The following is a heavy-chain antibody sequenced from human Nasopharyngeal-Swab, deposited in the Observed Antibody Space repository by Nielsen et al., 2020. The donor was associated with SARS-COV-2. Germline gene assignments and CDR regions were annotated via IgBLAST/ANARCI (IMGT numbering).Heavy chain of an antibody. Sequence: GESLKISCAASGFTFSGYEMNWVRQAPGKGLEWVSYISSSGSTIYYADSVKGRFTISRDNAKNSLYLQLNSLRAEDTAVYYCARSHTSITIFGVVTYYGMDVWGQGTTVTVSS. CDR2: ISSSGSTI. D-gene: IGHD3-3*01. CDR1: GFTFSGYE. CDR3: ARSHTSITIFGVVTYYGMDV. V-gene: IGHV3-48*03. J-gene: IGHJ6*02.